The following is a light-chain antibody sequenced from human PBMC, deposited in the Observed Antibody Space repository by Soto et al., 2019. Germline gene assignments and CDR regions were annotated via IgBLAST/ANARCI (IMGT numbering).Light chain of an antibody. CDR3: QQYNSYSQT. V-gene: IGKV1-5*01. CDR1: QSMSSW. J-gene: IGKJ1*01. CDR2: DAS. Sequence: DIQMTQSPSTLSASVGDRVTITCRASQSMSSWLAWYQQKPGKAPNLLIYDASSLESGVPSRFSGSGSGTEFTLTISSLQTDDFATYYCQQYNSYSQTFGQGTKVEIK.